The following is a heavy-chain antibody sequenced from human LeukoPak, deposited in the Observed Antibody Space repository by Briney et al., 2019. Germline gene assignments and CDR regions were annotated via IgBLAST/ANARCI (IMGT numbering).Heavy chain of an antibody. V-gene: IGHV4-59*01. CDR1: GGSISSYY. CDR3: ARLAAAGSYYYYYGMDV. Sequence: SETLSLTCTVSGGSISSYYWSWIRQPPGKGLEWIGYIYYSGSTNYNPSLKSRVTISVDTSKNQFSLKLGSVTAADTAVYYCARLAAAGSYYYYYGMDVWGQGTTVTVSS. D-gene: IGHD6-13*01. J-gene: IGHJ6*02. CDR2: IYYSGST.